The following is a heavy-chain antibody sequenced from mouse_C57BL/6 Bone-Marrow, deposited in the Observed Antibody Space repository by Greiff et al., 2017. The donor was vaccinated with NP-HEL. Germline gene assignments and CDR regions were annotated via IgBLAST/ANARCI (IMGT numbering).Heavy chain of an antibody. CDR1: GYTFTNYW. CDR3: ARLSDYYGSSYSYFDD. Sequence: QVQLKQSGAELVRPGTSVKMSCKASGYTFTNYWIGWAKQRPGHGLEWIGDIYTGGGYTNYNEKFKGKATLTADKSSSTAHMQFSSLTSEDSAIYYCARLSDYYGSSYSYFDDWGQGTTRTVSS. CDR2: IYTGGGYT. J-gene: IGHJ2*01. V-gene: IGHV1-63*01. D-gene: IGHD1-1*01.